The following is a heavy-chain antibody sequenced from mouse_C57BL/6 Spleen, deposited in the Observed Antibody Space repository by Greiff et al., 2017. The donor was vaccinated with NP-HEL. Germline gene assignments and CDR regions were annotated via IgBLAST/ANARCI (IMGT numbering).Heavy chain of an antibody. D-gene: IGHD3-1*01. Sequence: VQLQQSGPELVKPGASVKISCKASGYTFTDYYMNWVKQSHGKSLEWIGDINPNNGGTSYNQKFKGKATLTVDKSSSTAYMELRSLTSEDSAVYYCARGATTSWGYAMDYWGQGTSVTVSS. V-gene: IGHV1-26*01. CDR2: INPNNGGT. J-gene: IGHJ4*01. CDR1: GYTFTDYY. CDR3: ARGATTSWGYAMDY.